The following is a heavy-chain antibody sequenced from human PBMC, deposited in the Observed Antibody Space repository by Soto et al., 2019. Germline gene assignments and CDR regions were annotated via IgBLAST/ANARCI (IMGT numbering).Heavy chain of an antibody. J-gene: IGHJ4*02. CDR3: VRDGLDYYDTERLYFDN. Sequence: PGRALRLSCASSVFNFITYSLRWGRQAPGKGLEWVAYISSSAVYIDYADSVKGRFTISRDNVNHSLYLQMNSLSAEDTATYYCVRDGLDYYDTERLYFDNWGQGTLVTVSS. CDR1: VFNFITYS. D-gene: IGHD3-22*01. CDR2: ISSSAVYI. V-gene: IGHV3-21*01.